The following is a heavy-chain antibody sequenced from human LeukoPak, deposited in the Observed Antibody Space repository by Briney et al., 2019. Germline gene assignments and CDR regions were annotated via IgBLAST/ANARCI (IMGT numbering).Heavy chain of an antibody. Sequence: PSETLSLTCTVSGGSISSYYWSWIRQPPGKGLEWIGYIYYSGSTSYNPSLKSRVTISVDTSKNQFSLKLSSVTAADTAVYYCASAGGSYYNYFDYWGQGTLVTVSS. V-gene: IGHV4-59*01. CDR2: IYYSGST. D-gene: IGHD1-26*01. J-gene: IGHJ4*02. CDR3: ASAGGSYYNYFDY. CDR1: GGSISSYY.